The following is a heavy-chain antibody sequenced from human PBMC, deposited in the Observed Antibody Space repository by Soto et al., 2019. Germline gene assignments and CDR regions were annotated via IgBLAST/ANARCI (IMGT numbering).Heavy chain of an antibody. Sequence: SETLSLTCTVSGGSISSYYWSWIRQPPGKGLEWIGYIYYSGSTNYNPSLKSRVTISVDTSKNQFSLKLSSVTAADTAVYYCARDYYDSSGYYYFFDYWGQGTLVTVSS. CDR2: IYYSGST. D-gene: IGHD3-22*01. CDR3: ARDYYDSSGYYYFFDY. CDR1: GGSISSYY. V-gene: IGHV4-59*01. J-gene: IGHJ4*02.